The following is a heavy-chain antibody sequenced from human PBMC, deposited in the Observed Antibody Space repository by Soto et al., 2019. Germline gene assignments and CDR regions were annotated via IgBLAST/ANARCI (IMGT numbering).Heavy chain of an antibody. CDR1: GGSISSYY. CDR2: IYYSGST. D-gene: IGHD2-2*01. CDR3: ARHGRTAAFLDWFDP. J-gene: IGHJ5*02. V-gene: IGHV4-59*08. Sequence: QVQLQESGPGLVKPSETLSPTCTVSGGSISSYYWSWIRQPPGKGLEWIGYIYYSGSTNYNPSLKSRITISVDTSKNQFSLKLSSVTAADTAVYYCARHGRTAAFLDWFDPWGQGTLVTVSS.